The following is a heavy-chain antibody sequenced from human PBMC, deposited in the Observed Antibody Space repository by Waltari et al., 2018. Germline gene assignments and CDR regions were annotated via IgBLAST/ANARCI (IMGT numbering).Heavy chain of an antibody. CDR2: IYPGDSDP. V-gene: IGHV5-51*01. CDR3: ARRYPAISGWYDY. J-gene: IGHJ4*02. D-gene: IGHD6-19*01. CDR1: GYSFTSYW. Sequence: EVQLVQSGAEVKKPGESLKISCKGSGYSFTSYWFGWVRQMPGKGLEWMGIIYPGDSDPRYSPAFQGQVTLSADKSISTAYLQWSSLKASDTAMYYCARRYPAISGWYDYWGQGTLVTVSS.